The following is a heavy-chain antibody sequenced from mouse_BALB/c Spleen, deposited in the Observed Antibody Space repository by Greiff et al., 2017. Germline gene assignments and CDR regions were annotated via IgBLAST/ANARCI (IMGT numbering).Heavy chain of an antibody. Sequence: EVNVVESGGGLVQPGGSRKLSCAASGFTFSSFGMHWVRQAPEKGLEWVAYISSGSSTIYYADTVKGRFTISRDNPKNTLFLQMTSLRSEDTAMYYCARGGSRDYWGQGTTLTVSS. CDR1: GFTFSSFG. CDR2: ISSGSSTI. J-gene: IGHJ2*01. V-gene: IGHV5-17*02. CDR3: ARGGSRDY. D-gene: IGHD1-1*01.